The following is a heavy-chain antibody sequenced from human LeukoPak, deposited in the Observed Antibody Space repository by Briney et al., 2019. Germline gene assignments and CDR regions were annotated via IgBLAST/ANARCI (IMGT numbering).Heavy chain of an antibody. CDR3: ATGIAAAGLYYYYYGTDV. J-gene: IGHJ6*02. D-gene: IGHD6-13*01. V-gene: IGHV1-24*01. Sequence: GASVKVSCKVSGYTLTELSMHWVRQAPGKGLEWMGGFDPEDGETIYAQKFQGRVTMTEDTSTDTAYMELSSLRSEDTAVYYCATGIAAAGLYYYYYGTDVWAKGPRSPSP. CDR2: FDPEDGET. CDR1: GYTLTELS.